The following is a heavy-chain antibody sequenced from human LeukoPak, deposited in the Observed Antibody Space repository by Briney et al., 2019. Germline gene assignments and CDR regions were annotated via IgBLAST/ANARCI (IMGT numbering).Heavy chain of an antibody. CDR1: GFTFSSYS. V-gene: IGHV3-21*01. Sequence: GGSLRLSCAASGFTFSSYSMNWVRQAPGKGLEWVSSISSSGRNIFYADSVKGRFTISRDNAKNSLYLQMNSLRAEDTAVYYCARESPYYYDSSGYPPRDAFDIWGQGTMVTVSS. D-gene: IGHD3-22*01. CDR2: ISSSGRNI. CDR3: ARESPYYYDSSGYPPRDAFDI. J-gene: IGHJ3*02.